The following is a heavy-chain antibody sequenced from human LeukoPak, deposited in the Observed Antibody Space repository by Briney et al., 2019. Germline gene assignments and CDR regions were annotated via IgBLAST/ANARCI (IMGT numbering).Heavy chain of an antibody. CDR2: ISAYNGNT. Sequence: GASVKVSCKASGYTFTSYGISWVRQAPGQGLEWMGWISAYNGNTNYAQKLQGRVTMTTDTSTSTAYMELRSLRSDDTAVYYCARGGLAYCGRECYSGWFDPWGQGTLVTVSS. J-gene: IGHJ5*02. V-gene: IGHV1-18*01. D-gene: IGHD2-21*01. CDR1: GYTFTSYG. CDR3: ARGGLAYCGRECYSGWFDP.